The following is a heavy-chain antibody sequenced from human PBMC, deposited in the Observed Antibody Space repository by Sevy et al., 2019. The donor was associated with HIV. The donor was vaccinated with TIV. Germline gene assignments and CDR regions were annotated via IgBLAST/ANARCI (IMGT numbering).Heavy chain of an antibody. Sequence: SETLSLTCTVSGGSITSLYWNWIRQPPGKGLEWIAYISYNGNINYNPSLKSRVTVSLDTSKNQFSLRLSTVTAADTAMYYCAGENAWSRSYVWGQGTLVTVSS. V-gene: IGHV4-59*08. CDR2: ISYNGNI. J-gene: IGHJ4*02. CDR1: GGSITSLY. D-gene: IGHD1-26*01. CDR3: AGENAWSRSYV.